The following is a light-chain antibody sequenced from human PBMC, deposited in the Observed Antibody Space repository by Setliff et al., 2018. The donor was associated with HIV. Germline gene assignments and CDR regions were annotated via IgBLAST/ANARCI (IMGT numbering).Light chain of an antibody. CDR3: SSYTGSSTFPYV. CDR1: SSDVGGYNY. V-gene: IGLV2-14*01. J-gene: IGLJ1*01. Sequence: QSALTQPASVSGSPGQSITISCTGTSSDVGGYNYVSWYQQHPGKAPKLMIYDVSKRPSGVSNRFSGSKSGNTASLTISGLQAEDEADYYCSSYTGSSTFPYVFGTGTKVTVL. CDR2: DVS.